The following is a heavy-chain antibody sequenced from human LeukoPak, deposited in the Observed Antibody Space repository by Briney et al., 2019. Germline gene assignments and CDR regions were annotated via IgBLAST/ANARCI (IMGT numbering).Heavy chain of an antibody. CDR3: ARVPLVVVAATPGRFDY. Sequence: SETLSLTCTVSGYSISSGYYWGWIRQPPGKGLEWIGSIYHSGSTYYNPSLKSRVTISVDTSKNQFSLKLSSVTAADTAVYYCARVPLVVVAATPGRFDYWGQGTLVTVSS. D-gene: IGHD2-15*01. CDR1: GYSISSGYY. J-gene: IGHJ4*02. V-gene: IGHV4-38-2*02. CDR2: IYHSGST.